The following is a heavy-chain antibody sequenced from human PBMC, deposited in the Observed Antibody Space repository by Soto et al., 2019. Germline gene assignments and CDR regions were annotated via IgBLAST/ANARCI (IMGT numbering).Heavy chain of an antibody. CDR1: RFTFSSYV. CDR2: ISAGGGST. D-gene: IGHD3-3*01. CDR3: AKVSDFWTARKKGWFDP. V-gene: IGHV3-23*01. Sequence: PGGSLRLSCAASRFTFSSYVMTWVRQGPGKGLDWVAIISAGGGSTYYADSVRGRFTISRDNSKNTLYLQMNSLRVEDSAVYYCAKVSDFWTARKKGWFDPWGQGTLVTVSS. J-gene: IGHJ5*02.